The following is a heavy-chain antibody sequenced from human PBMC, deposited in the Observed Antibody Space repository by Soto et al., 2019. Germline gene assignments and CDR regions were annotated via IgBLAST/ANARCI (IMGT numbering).Heavy chain of an antibody. CDR1: GYTFTSYG. Sequence: QVQLVQSGAEVKKPGASVKVSCKASGYTFTSYGISWVRRAPGQGLEWMGWISTYNVNTNYAQKLQGRVTMTTDTSTSRAYMELRSLTYDDTAVYYCARGSADSDYWGQGTLVTVSS. CDR3: ARGSADSDY. V-gene: IGHV1-18*01. D-gene: IGHD6-13*01. CDR2: ISTYNVNT. J-gene: IGHJ4*02.